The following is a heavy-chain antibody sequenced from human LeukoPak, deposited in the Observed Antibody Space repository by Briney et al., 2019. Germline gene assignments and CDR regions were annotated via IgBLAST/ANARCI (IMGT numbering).Heavy chain of an antibody. Sequence: TSSETLSLTCAVYGGSLSGHYWTWIRQPPGKGLEWIGEISHSGSTNYYPSLKSRVTISVDTSKNQFSLKLNSVTAADTAVYYCARGGITMVRGVTDWGQGTLVIVSS. CDR1: GGSLSGHY. D-gene: IGHD3-10*01. CDR2: ISHSGST. J-gene: IGHJ4*02. CDR3: ARGGITMVRGVTD. V-gene: IGHV4-34*01.